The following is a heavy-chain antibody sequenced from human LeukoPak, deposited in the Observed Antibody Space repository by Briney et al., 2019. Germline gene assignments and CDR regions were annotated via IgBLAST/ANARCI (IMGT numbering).Heavy chain of an antibody. CDR2: ISPGGGDTI. V-gene: IGHV3-48*03. Sequence: RTGGSLRLSCAASGFTFSTYEMNWVRQAPGKGLEWISCISPGGGDTIYYADSVKGRFTISRDNAKNSVYLQMKSLRGEDTAVYYCARKTFGTVYFDYWGQGNLVTVSS. CDR3: ARKTFGTVYFDY. J-gene: IGHJ4*02. CDR1: GFTFSTYE. D-gene: IGHD1-1*01.